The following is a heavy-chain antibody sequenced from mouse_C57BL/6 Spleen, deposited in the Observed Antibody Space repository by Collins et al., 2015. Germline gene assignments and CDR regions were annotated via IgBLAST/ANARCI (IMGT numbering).Heavy chain of an antibody. Sequence: QVQLQQSGAELVKPGASVKVSCKASGYTFTSYWMHWVKQRPGQGLEWIGRIHPSDSDTNCNQKFKAKATLTVDKSSSIVYMQLSSLTSEDSAVYYCAEYYTSGFAYWGQGTLVTVSA. V-gene: IGHV1-74*01. CDR2: IHPSDSDT. CDR1: GYTFTSYW. CDR3: AEYYTSGFAY. D-gene: IGHD2-12*01. J-gene: IGHJ3*01.